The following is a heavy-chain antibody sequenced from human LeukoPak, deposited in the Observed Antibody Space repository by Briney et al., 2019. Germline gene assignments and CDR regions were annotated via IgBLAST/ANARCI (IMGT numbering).Heavy chain of an antibody. V-gene: IGHV3-23*01. CDR3: AKHYYDSSGTPRYFDY. CDR1: GFTISFYW. Sequence: PGGSLRLSCAASGFTISFYWMSWVRQAPGKGLEWVSAIGGTNGRTYYADSVKGRFTISRDNSKNTLYLQMNSLRDEDTAVYYCAKHYYDSSGTPRYFDYWGQGTLVTVSS. J-gene: IGHJ4*02. D-gene: IGHD3-22*01. CDR2: IGGTNGRT.